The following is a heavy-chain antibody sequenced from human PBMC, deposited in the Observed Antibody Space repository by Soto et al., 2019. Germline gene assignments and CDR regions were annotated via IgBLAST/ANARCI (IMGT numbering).Heavy chain of an antibody. CDR3: ARYCSSTSCYDYGNYYYGMDV. CDR1: GYTFTSYY. CDR2: INPSGGST. V-gene: IGHV1-46*01. D-gene: IGHD2-2*01. J-gene: IGHJ6*02. Sequence: ASVKVSCKASGYTFTSYYMHWVRQAPGQGLEWMGIINPSGGSTSYAQKFQGRVTMTRDTSTSTVYMELSSLRSEDTAVYYCARYCSSTSCYDYGNYYYGMDVRGQRTTVTVSS.